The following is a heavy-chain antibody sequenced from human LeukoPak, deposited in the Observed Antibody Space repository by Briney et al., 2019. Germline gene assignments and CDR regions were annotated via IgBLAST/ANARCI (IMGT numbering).Heavy chain of an antibody. CDR3: ARGSGAFDI. CDR2: INPNSGGT. CDR1: GYTFTGYY. J-gene: IGHJ3*02. Sequence: EASVKVSCKASGYTFTGYYMHWVRQAPGQGLEWMGWINPNSGGTNYAQKFQGRVTMTRDMSTSTVYMELSSLRSEDTAVYYCARGSGAFDIWGQGTMVTVSS. D-gene: IGHD1-26*01. V-gene: IGHV1-2*02.